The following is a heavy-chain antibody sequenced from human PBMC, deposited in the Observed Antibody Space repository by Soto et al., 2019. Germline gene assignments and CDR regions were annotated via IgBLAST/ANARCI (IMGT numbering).Heavy chain of an antibody. CDR3: ARRRANYYGSGSSPYNWFDP. D-gene: IGHD3-10*01. CDR2: INHSGST. Sequence: SETLSLTCAVYGGSFSGYYWSWIRQPPGKGLEWIGEINHSGSTNYNPSLKSRVTISVDTSKNQFSLKLSSVTAADTAVYYCARRRANYYGSGSSPYNWFDPWGQGTLVTVSS. V-gene: IGHV4-34*01. CDR1: GGSFSGYY. J-gene: IGHJ5*02.